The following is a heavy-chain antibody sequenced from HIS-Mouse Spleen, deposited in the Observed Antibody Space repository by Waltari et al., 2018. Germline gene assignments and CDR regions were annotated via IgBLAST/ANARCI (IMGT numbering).Heavy chain of an antibody. V-gene: IGHV4-39*07. J-gene: IGHJ2*01. CDR1: GGSISSSSYY. CDR3: AREIPYSSSWYDWYFDL. Sequence: QLQLQESGPGLVKPSETLSLTCTVSGGSISSSSYYWGWIRQPPGKGLEWNGVIYYSGSTHYSPSLKSRVTRSVDTSKNQFSLKLSSVTAADTAVYYCAREIPYSSSWYDWYFDLWGRGTLVTVSS. CDR2: IYYSGST. D-gene: IGHD6-13*01.